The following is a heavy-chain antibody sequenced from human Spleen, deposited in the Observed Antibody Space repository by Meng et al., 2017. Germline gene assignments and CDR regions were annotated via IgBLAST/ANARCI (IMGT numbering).Heavy chain of an antibody. Sequence: GESLKISCAASGFTFSSYWMSWVRQAPGKGLEWVANIKQDGSEKYYVDSVKGRFTISRDNAKNTLYVQMNSLRAEDTAVYYCARSDSIGYYDAFDIWGQGTMVTVSS. CDR2: IKQDGSEK. V-gene: IGHV3-7*01. J-gene: IGHJ3*02. D-gene: IGHD3-22*01. CDR3: ARSDSIGYYDAFDI. CDR1: GFTFSSYW.